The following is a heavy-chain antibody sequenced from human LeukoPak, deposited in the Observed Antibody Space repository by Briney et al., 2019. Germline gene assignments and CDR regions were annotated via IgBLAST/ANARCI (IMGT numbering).Heavy chain of an antibody. D-gene: IGHD2-21*01. Sequence: GRSLRLSCAASGFPSDDYAMHWVRQAPGKGLEWVSGISWHTGTTGYAESVKGRFTISSDSAKNSLYLQMDSLRVEDTALYYCAKSGPKFHPLLGLDFWGQGTLVTGPS. CDR1: GFPSDDYA. CDR3: AKSGPKFHPLLGLDF. J-gene: IGHJ4*02. V-gene: IGHV3-9*02. CDR2: ISWHTGTT.